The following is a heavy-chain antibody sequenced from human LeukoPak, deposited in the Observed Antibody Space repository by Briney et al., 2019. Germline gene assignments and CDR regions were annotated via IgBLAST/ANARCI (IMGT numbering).Heavy chain of an antibody. D-gene: IGHD3-9*01. V-gene: IGHV4-59*01. Sequence: SETPSLTCTVSGGSFSTYYWSWIRQPPGKGLEWIGYIYYSGSTNYNPSLKSRVTISVDTSKNQFSLTLNSVTAADTAVYYCARDRTYYDILTGYYPGFKFDYWGQGTLVTVSS. CDR1: GGSFSTYY. CDR3: ARDRTYYDILTGYYPGFKFDY. J-gene: IGHJ4*02. CDR2: IYYSGST.